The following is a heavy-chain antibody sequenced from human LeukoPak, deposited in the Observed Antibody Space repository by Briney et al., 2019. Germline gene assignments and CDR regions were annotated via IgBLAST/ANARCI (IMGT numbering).Heavy chain of an antibody. CDR2: ISSNGGST. Sequence: PGGSLRLSCAASGFTFSSYAMHWVRQAPGKGLEYVSAISSNGGSTYYANSVKGRFTISRDNAKNSLYLQMNSLRAEDTAVYYCAKDHREHYGGNSDYWGQGTLVTVSS. V-gene: IGHV3-64*01. CDR3: AKDHREHYGGNSDY. J-gene: IGHJ4*02. D-gene: IGHD4-23*01. CDR1: GFTFSSYA.